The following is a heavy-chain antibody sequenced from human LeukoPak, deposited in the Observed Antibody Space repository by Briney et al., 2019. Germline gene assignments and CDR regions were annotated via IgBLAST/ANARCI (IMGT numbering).Heavy chain of an antibody. J-gene: IGHJ4*02. D-gene: IGHD3-16*01. Sequence: GGSLRLSCAAPGFTFDDYTMHWVRQAPGKGLEWVSLISWDGGSTYYADSVKGRFTISRDNSKNSLYLQMNSLRTEDTALYYCAKAGLGDPYYFDYWGQGTLVTVSS. CDR2: ISWDGGST. V-gene: IGHV3-43*01. CDR1: GFTFDDYT. CDR3: AKAGLGDPYYFDY.